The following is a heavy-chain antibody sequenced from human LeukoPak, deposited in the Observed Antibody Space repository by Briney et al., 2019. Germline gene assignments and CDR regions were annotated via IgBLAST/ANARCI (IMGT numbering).Heavy chain of an antibody. CDR2: ISGSGGST. CDR1: GFTFSSYD. CDR3: AKVEDSPRYFDY. J-gene: IGHJ4*02. D-gene: IGHD1-1*01. V-gene: IGHV3-23*01. Sequence: PGGSLRLSCAASGFTFSSYDMSWVRQAPGKGLEWVSAISGSGGSTYYADSVKGRFTISRDNSKNTLYLQMNSLRAEDTAVYYCAKVEDSPRYFDYWGQGTLVTVSS.